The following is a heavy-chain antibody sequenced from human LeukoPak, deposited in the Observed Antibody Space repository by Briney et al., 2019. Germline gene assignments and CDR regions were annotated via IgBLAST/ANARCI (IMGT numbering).Heavy chain of an antibody. Sequence: SVKVSCKASGGTFSSYAISWVRQAPGQGLEWMGGIIPIFGTANYAQKFQGRVTITADESTSTAYMELSSLRSDDTAVYYCARHLDYGDSYVADWGRGTLVTVSS. V-gene: IGHV1-69*13. J-gene: IGHJ4*02. D-gene: IGHD4-17*01. CDR2: IIPIFGTA. CDR1: GGTFSSYA. CDR3: ARHLDYGDSYVAD.